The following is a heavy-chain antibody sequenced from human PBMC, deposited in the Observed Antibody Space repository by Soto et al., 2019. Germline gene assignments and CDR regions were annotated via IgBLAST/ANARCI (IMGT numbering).Heavy chain of an antibody. J-gene: IGHJ4*01. CDR3: ARGGYYYENSGQNAYDY. CDR2: IYYGGST. Sequence: SETLSPTCTVSGGSISSGGYYWSWIRQHPGKGLEWIGYIYYGGSTYYNPSLKSRATISGDTSKNQFSLKLSSVTAADTAVYYCARGGYYYENSGQNAYDYWGQGILVTVSS. V-gene: IGHV4-31*03. D-gene: IGHD3-22*01. CDR1: GGSISSGGYY.